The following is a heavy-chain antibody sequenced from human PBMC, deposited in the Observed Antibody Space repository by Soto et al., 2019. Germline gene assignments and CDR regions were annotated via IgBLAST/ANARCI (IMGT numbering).Heavy chain of an antibody. V-gene: IGHV4-59*01. J-gene: IGHJ4*02. CDR1: GGSMRNYY. CDR2: VYHSGST. Sequence: SETLSLTCSVSGGSMRNYYWNWIRQPPGRGLEWIGYVYHSGSTNYNPSLKSRVSMSVDVSRNHFSLTLHSVTAADTAVYFCTSSYSTSSSPDYWGQGTLVAVSS. CDR3: TSSYSTSSSPDY. D-gene: IGHD6-6*01.